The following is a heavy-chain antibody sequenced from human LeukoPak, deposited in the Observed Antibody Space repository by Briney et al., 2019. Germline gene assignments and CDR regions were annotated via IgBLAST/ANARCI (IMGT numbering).Heavy chain of an antibody. CDR3: ARLGDGYNSGFDY. D-gene: IGHD5-24*01. J-gene: IGHJ4*02. V-gene: IGHV1-69*04. CDR1: GGTFSSYA. CDR2: IIPILGIA. Sequence: ASVKVSCKASGGTFSSYAISWVRQAPGQGLEWMGRIIPILGIANYAQKFQGRVTITADKSTRTAYMELSSLRSEDTAVYYCARLGDGYNSGFDYWGQGALVTVSS.